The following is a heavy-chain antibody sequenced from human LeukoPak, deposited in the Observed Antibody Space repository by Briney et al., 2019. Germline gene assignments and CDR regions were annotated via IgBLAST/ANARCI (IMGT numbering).Heavy chain of an antibody. Sequence: ASVKVSCKASGYTFTGYYMHWVRQAPGQGLEWMGWINPNSGGTNYAQKFQGRVTMTRDTSISTAYMELSRLRSDDTAVYYCARRGGSSWYWEYYFDYWGQGTLVTVSS. D-gene: IGHD6-13*01. CDR3: ARRGGSSWYWEYYFDY. J-gene: IGHJ4*02. CDR2: INPNSGGT. CDR1: GYTFTGYY. V-gene: IGHV1-2*02.